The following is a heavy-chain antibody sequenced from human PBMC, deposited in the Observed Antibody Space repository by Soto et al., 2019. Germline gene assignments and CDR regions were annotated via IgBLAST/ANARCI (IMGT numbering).Heavy chain of an antibody. CDR1: GYTFTS. V-gene: IGHV1-3*01. CDR3: GRDSGYAEN. Sequence: QVQLVQSGAEVKKPGASVKVSCKASGYTFTSMHWVRQAPGQRLEWMGWINAGNGETKYSQKFQDRVTITRDTSANTAYLELSSLRSEDTAVYYCGRDSGYAENWGQGTLVTLSS. CDR2: INAGNGET. J-gene: IGHJ4*02. D-gene: IGHD5-12*01.